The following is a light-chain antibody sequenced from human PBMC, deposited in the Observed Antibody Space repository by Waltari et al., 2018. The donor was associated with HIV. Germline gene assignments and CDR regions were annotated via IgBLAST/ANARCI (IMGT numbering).Light chain of an antibody. CDR2: EVS. J-gene: IGLJ2*01. Sequence: QSALTQPASVSGSPGQSITISCDLNDYESVSWYQRHPGNAPKVIIYEVSNRPSGLSNRFSGSKSGNTATLTISGLQPEDEADYFCTSYITSATPVFGRGTKVTVL. CDR1: DLNDYES. CDR3: TSYITSATPV. V-gene: IGLV2-14*01.